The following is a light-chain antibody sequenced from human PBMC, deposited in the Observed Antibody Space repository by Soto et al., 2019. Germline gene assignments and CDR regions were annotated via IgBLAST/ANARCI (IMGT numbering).Light chain of an antibody. CDR3: QHYNNWPRT. CDR1: QRVTSN. Sequence: TQSPATLSLSPWGRAILSCMASQRVTSNLAWYQQKPGQSPRLLIYGMSIRATGVPERLSGSGYGTELTITISNMKYADFAVYLCQHYNNWPRTFGGGTQVDIK. CDR2: GMS. J-gene: IGKJ4*01. V-gene: IGKV3-15*01.